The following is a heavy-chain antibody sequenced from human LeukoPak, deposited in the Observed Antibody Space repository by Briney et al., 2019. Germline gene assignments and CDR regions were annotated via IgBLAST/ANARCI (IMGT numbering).Heavy chain of an antibody. CDR1: GFTFSSHW. Sequence: GGSLRLSCAVSGFTFSSHWMHWVRQAPGKGLVWVSRIKYDGSIITYADSVKGRFTISRDNSKNTLYLQMNSLRAEDTAVYYCARDSCSGGSCGFDYWGQGTLVTVSS. D-gene: IGHD2-15*01. CDR3: ARDSCSGGSCGFDY. V-gene: IGHV3-74*01. J-gene: IGHJ4*02. CDR2: IKYDGSII.